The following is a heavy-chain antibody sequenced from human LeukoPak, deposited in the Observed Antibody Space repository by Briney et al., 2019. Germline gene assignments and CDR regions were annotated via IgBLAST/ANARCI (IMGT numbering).Heavy chain of an antibody. J-gene: IGHJ4*02. CDR2: IYHSGST. Sequence: SETLSLTCAVSGYSISSGYYWVWIRQPPGKGREGIGIIYHSGSTYYNPSLKSRVTISVDTSKNQFSLKLSSVTAADTAVYYCARTDFWSGYYRNFDYWGQGTLVTVSS. CDR3: ARTDFWSGYYRNFDY. D-gene: IGHD3-3*01. V-gene: IGHV4-38-2*01. CDR1: GYSISSGYY.